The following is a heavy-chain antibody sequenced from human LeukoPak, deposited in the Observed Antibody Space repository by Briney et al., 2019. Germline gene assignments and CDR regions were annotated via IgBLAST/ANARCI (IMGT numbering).Heavy chain of an antibody. Sequence: GGSLRLSCAASGFTFSSYAMSWVRQAPGKGLEWVSAISGSGGSTYYADSVKGRFTISRDNSNNTLYLQMNSLRAEDTAVYYCAKEGVYYDILTGYYKNRYYFDYWGQGTLVTVSS. J-gene: IGHJ4*02. V-gene: IGHV3-23*01. D-gene: IGHD3-9*01. CDR2: ISGSGGST. CDR3: AKEGVYYDILTGYYKNRYYFDY. CDR1: GFTFSSYA.